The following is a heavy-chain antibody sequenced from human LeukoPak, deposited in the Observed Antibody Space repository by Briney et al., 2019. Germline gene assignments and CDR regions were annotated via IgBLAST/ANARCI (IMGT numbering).Heavy chain of an antibody. Sequence: GGSLRLSCAASGFTFSSYWMSWVRQAPGKGLEWVANIKQDGSEKYYVDSVKGRFTISRDNAKNSLYLQTNSLRAEDTAVYYCARDGDYDSLSDAFDIWGQGTMVTVSS. V-gene: IGHV3-7*01. CDR3: ARDGDYDSLSDAFDI. D-gene: IGHD2-21*02. CDR2: IKQDGSEK. J-gene: IGHJ3*02. CDR1: GFTFSSYW.